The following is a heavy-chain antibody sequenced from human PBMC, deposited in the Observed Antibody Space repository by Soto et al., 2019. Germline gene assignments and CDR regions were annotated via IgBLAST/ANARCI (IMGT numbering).Heavy chain of an antibody. CDR2: IFYNGST. Sequence: QVQLQESGPGLVKPSQTLSLTCSVSGDPINSGGYFWSWIRQLPGKGLEWIGNIFYNGSTYYNPSLKGRVTISLDTSKSQFSLNLSSSTAADTAGYFCARDWYFELWGRGTLVPVSS. CDR3: ARDWYFEL. V-gene: IGHV4-31*03. J-gene: IGHJ2*01. CDR1: GDPINSGGYF.